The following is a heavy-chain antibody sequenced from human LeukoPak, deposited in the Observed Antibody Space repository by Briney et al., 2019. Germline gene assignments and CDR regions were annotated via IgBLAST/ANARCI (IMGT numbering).Heavy chain of an antibody. J-gene: IGHJ6*02. Sequence: GGSLRLSCAASGFTFSDYYMSWIRQAPGKGLEWVSYISSSGSTIYYADSVKGRFTISRDNAKNSLYLQMNSLRAEDTAVYYCARVGIVATIYHYYYHGMDVWGQGTTVTVSS. CDR3: ARVGIVATIYHYYYHGMDV. CDR2: ISSSGSTI. V-gene: IGHV3-11*01. CDR1: GFTFSDYY. D-gene: IGHD5-12*01.